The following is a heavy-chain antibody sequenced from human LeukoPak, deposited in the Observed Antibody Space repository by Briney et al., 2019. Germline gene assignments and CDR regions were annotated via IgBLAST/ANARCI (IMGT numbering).Heavy chain of an antibody. D-gene: IGHD3-10*01. Sequence: PSETLSLTCAVYGGSFSGYYWSWIRQPPGKGLEWIGEINHSGSTNYNPSLKSRVTISVDTSKNQFSLKLSSVTAADTAVYYCARYPPNGVRGVIMVYWGQGTLVTVSS. CDR2: INHSGST. J-gene: IGHJ4*02. CDR3: ARYPPNGVRGVIMVY. V-gene: IGHV4-34*01. CDR1: GGSFSGYY.